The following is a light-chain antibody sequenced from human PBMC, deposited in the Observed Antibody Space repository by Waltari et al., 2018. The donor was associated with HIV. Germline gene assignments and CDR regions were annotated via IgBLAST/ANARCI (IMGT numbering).Light chain of an antibody. Sequence: EIVLTQSPGTLSLSPGQRATLSCGASQSVGSSFLAWYQQKPGQAPRLLIYRTSTRATGTPDRFNGSWSGTDFILTISRLEPADSAVYYCQHYSTSTGYTCGQGTKLEIK. V-gene: IGKV3-20*01. J-gene: IGKJ2*01. CDR2: RTS. CDR1: QSVGSSF. CDR3: QHYSTSTGYT.